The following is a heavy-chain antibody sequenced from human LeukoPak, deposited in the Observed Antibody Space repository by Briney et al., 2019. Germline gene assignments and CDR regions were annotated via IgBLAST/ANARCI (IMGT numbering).Heavy chain of an antibody. D-gene: IGHD5-24*01. V-gene: IGHV3-74*01. CDR3: ARDGEMATIWDYFDY. CDR1: GFTFSSYW. J-gene: IGHJ4*02. Sequence: GGSLRLSCAASGFTFSSYWMHWVRQAPGKGLVWVSRMNSDGSSTSYADSVKGRFTISRDNAKNTLYLQMNSLRAEDTAVYYCARDGEMATIWDYFDYWGQGTLVTVSS. CDR2: MNSDGSST.